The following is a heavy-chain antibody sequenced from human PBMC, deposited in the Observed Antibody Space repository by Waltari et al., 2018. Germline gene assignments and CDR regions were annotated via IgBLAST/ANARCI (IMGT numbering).Heavy chain of an antibody. CDR2: IYYSGST. V-gene: IGHV4-59*01. J-gene: IGHJ4*02. D-gene: IGHD7-27*01. CDR1: GFTFSDYW. Sequence: VQVVESGGDLVQPGGSLRLSCAASGFTFSDYWMGWVRQAPGKGLEWIGYIYYSGSTNYNPSLKSRVTISVDTSKNQFSLKLSSVTAADTAVYYCARDSALGILWGQGTLVTVSS. CDR3: ARDSALGIL.